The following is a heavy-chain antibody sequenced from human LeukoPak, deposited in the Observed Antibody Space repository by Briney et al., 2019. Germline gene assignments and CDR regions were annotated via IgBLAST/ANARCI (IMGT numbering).Heavy chain of an antibody. CDR1: GGSISGYL. CDR3: VREIPHYGIDY. D-gene: IGHD3-10*01. V-gene: IGHV4-4*07. CDR2: TFDSGST. Sequence: SETLSLTCTVSGGSISGYLWSWIRQLAGKGLEWVGRTFDSGSTSYNPSLESRVTMSVDTPKNQFSLRLSSVTAADTAVYFCVREIPHYGIDYWGQGTLVTVSS. J-gene: IGHJ4*02.